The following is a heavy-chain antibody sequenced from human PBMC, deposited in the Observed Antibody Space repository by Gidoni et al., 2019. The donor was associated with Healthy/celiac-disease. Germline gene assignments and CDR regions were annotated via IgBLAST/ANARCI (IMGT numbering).Heavy chain of an antibody. CDR3: ARDGSDDDVWGSYRPTDAFDI. J-gene: IGHJ3*02. CDR2: ISSSGSYI. V-gene: IGHV3-21*01. Sequence: EVQLVESGGGLVKPRGSLRLSCAASGCTFSSYSMNCVRQAPGKGLEWVSYISSSGSYIYDADAVKGRFTIARDNAKNSLYLQMNSLRAEDTAVYYCARDGSDDDVWGSYRPTDAFDIWGQGTMVTVSS. D-gene: IGHD3-16*02. CDR1: GCTFSSYS.